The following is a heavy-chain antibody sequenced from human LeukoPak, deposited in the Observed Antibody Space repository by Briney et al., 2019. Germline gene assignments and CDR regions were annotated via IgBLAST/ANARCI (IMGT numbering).Heavy chain of an antibody. CDR3: AREQDTAMGPYFDY. J-gene: IGHJ4*02. CDR2: IKQDGSEK. CDR1: GFTFSGYW. Sequence: GGSLRLSCAASGFTFSGYWMSWVRQAPGKGLEWVANIKQDGSEKYYVDSVKGRFTISRDNAKNSLYLQMNSLRAEDTAVYYCAREQDTAMGPYFDYWGQGTLVTVSS. D-gene: IGHD5-18*01. V-gene: IGHV3-7*03.